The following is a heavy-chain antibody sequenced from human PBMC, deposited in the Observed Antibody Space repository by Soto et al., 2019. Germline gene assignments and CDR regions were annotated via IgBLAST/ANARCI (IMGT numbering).Heavy chain of an antibody. V-gene: IGHV4-31*03. D-gene: IGHD4-17*01. Sequence: SETLSLTCTVSGGSISSGGYYWSWIRQHPGKGLEWIGYIYYSGSTYYNPSLKSRVTISVDTSKNQFSLKLSSVTAADTAVYYCARDQWVDYGGNGRYYYYGMDVWGQGTTVTVSS. J-gene: IGHJ6*02. CDR1: GGSISSGGYY. CDR3: ARDQWVDYGGNGRYYYYGMDV. CDR2: IYYSGST.